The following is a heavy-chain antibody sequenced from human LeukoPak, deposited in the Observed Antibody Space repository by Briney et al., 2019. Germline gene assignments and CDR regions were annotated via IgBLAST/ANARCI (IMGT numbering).Heavy chain of an antibody. D-gene: IGHD3-9*01. Sequence: SGTLSLTCTVSGGSISSYYWSWLRQPPGKGLEWLGYIYYSGSTNYNPSLKSRVTISVDTSKNQFSLKLSSVTAADTAVYYCARTYDILTGPYFQHWGQGTLVTVSS. J-gene: IGHJ1*01. V-gene: IGHV4-59*08. CDR1: GGSISSYY. CDR2: IYYSGST. CDR3: ARTYDILTGPYFQH.